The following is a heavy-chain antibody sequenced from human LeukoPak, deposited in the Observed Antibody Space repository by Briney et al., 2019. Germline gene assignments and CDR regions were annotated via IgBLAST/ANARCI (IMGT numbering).Heavy chain of an antibody. Sequence: PGRSLRLSCAASGFTFSSYRMSWVRQAPGKGLEWVANIKQDGSDKYYVDSVKGRFTISRDNDKNSLYLQMSSLRADDTAVYYCARDRLLYYYDSGPTGHFQHWGQGTLVTVSS. CDR1: GFTFSSYR. D-gene: IGHD3-22*01. CDR3: ARDRLLYYYDSGPTGHFQH. CDR2: IKQDGSDK. V-gene: IGHV3-7*01. J-gene: IGHJ1*01.